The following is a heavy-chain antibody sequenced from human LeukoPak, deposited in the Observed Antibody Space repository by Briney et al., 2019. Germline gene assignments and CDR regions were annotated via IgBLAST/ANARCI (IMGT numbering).Heavy chain of an antibody. CDR1: GFTFSSYG. V-gene: IGHV3-23*01. CDR3: AKDLYDSSGYYSGFDY. J-gene: IGHJ4*02. CDR2: ISGSGGST. Sequence: PGGSLRLSCAASGFTFSSYGMHWVRQAPGKGLEWVSAISGSGGSTYYADSVKGRFTISRDNSKNTLYLQMNSLRAEDTAVYYCAKDLYDSSGYYSGFDYWGRGTLVTVSS. D-gene: IGHD3-22*01.